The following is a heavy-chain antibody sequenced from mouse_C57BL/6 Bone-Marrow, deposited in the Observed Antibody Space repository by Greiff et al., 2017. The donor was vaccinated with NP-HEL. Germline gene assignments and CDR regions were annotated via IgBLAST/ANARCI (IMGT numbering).Heavy chain of an antibody. CDR1: GYTFTSYW. D-gene: IGHD1-1*01. V-gene: IGHV1-50*01. CDR3: ARPSSPLLLRNYFDY. CDR2: IDPSDSYT. Sequence: QVQLKQPGAELVKPGASVKLSCKASGYTFTSYWMQWVKQRPGQGLEWIGEIDPSDSYTNYNQKFKGKATLTVDTSSSTAYMQLSSLTSEDSAVYYCARPSSPLLLRNYFDYWGQGTTLTGSS. J-gene: IGHJ2*01.